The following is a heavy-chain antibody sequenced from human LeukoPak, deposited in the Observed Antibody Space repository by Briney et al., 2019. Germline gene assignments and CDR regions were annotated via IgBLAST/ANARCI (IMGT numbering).Heavy chain of an antibody. Sequence: SETLSLTCTVSGASVSTYFWNWIRQPAGKGLEWIGRIYNGGSTNYNPSLESRVTISIDRSKNQFSLKLTSVTAADTAVYYCANSISMDFEYWGPGTLVTVSS. CDR3: ANSISMDFEY. CDR1: GASVSTYF. J-gene: IGHJ4*02. V-gene: IGHV4-4*07. D-gene: IGHD2/OR15-2a*01. CDR2: IYNGGST.